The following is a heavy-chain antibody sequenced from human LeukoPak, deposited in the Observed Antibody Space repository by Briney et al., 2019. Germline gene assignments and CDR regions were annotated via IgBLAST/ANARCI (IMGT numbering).Heavy chain of an antibody. J-gene: IGHJ5*02. CDR1: GGSISSYY. V-gene: IGHV4-59*01. CDR2: IYYSGST. D-gene: IGHD1-26*01. Sequence: SETLSLTCTVFGGSISSYYWSWIRQPPGTGLEWIGYIYYSGSTNYNPSLKSRVTISVDTSKNQFSLKLSSVTAADTAVYYCARGLGATVGWFDPWGQGTLVTVSS. CDR3: ARGLGATVGWFDP.